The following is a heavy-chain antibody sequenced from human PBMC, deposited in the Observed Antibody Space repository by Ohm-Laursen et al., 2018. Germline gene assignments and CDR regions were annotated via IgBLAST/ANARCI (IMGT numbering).Heavy chain of an antibody. CDR2: IKGDGGKI. V-gene: IGHV3-74*01. D-gene: IGHD3-22*01. J-gene: IGHJ3*01. Sequence: SLRLSCAASGFTFSNYWMHWVRQGPGKGLVWLSGIKGDGGKINYADSVKGRFTISRDNAKNILYLQMNSVRVEDTAVYYCLSGSGYSSTWGQGTMVTVSS. CDR3: LSGSGYSST. CDR1: GFTFSNYW.